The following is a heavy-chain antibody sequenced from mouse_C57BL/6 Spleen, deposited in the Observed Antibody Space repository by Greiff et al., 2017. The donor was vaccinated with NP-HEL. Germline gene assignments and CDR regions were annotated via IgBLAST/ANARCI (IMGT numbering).Heavy chain of an antibody. Sequence: QVQLQQPGAELVRPGSSVKLSCKASGYTFTSYWMHWVKQRPIQGLEWIGNIDPSDSETHYNQKFKDKATLTVDKSSSTAYMQLSSLTSEDSAVYYCARSGVYGNYKDFDVWGTGTTVTVSS. J-gene: IGHJ1*03. V-gene: IGHV1-52*01. CDR2: IDPSDSET. CDR3: ARSGVYGNYKDFDV. CDR1: GYTFTSYW. D-gene: IGHD2-1*01.